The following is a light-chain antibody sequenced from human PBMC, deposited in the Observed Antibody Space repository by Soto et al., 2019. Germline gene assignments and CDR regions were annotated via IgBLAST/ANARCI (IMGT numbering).Light chain of an antibody. J-gene: IGKJ1*01. CDR3: QHYNSYSEA. CDR2: KAS. V-gene: IGKV1-5*03. CDR1: QTISSW. Sequence: DIHMSQSPSTLCGSVVDRVTITCRASQTISSWLAWYQQKPGKAPKLLIYKASTLKSGVPSRFSGSGSGTEFTLTISSLQPDDFATYYCQHYNSYSEAFGQGTKVDIK.